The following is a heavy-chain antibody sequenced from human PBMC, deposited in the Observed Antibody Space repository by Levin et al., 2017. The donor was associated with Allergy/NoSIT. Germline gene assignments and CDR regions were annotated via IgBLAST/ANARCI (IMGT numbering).Heavy chain of an antibody. CDR3: AGQTDIVEVLEDRYFDY. Sequence: SQTLSLTCTVSGASVPSSNYYWGWVRQPPGKGLEWIGTISYIGTTFYNPSLRSRVTMSLDMSKNQFSLNLISVTAADTALYYCAGQTDIVEVLEDRYFDYWGQGTLVTVSS. V-gene: IGHV4-39*01. D-gene: IGHD2-15*01. J-gene: IGHJ4*02. CDR2: ISYIGTT. CDR1: GASVPSSNYY.